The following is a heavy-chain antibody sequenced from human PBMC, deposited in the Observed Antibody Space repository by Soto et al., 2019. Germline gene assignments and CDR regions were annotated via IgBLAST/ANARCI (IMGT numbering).Heavy chain of an antibody. CDR1: GFTFRTYT. CDR3: ARDRGYDAHDYYYNAMDV. V-gene: IGHV3-21*01. Sequence: EVQLVESGGGLVKPGGSLRLSCISSGFTFRTYTMNWVRQAPGKGLEWVSGIRGFSPYTFYAESVKGRFTISRDNAKNSVFLQMDSLRVEDTAVYYCARDRGYDAHDYYYNAMDVWGQGTTVTVSS. J-gene: IGHJ6*02. CDR2: IRGFSPYT. D-gene: IGHD3-10*01.